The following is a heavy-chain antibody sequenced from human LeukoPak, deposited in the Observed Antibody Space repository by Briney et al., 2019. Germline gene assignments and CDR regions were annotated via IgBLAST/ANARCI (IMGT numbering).Heavy chain of an antibody. D-gene: IGHD6-13*01. Sequence: SETLSLTCAVYGGSFSGYYWSWIRQPPGKGLEWIGEINHSGSTNYNPSLKSRVTISVDTSKNQFSLKLSSVTAADTAVYYCARGPYSSSWYVRYFDYWGQGTLVTVSS. CDR1: GGSFSGYY. V-gene: IGHV4-34*01. CDR2: INHSGST. J-gene: IGHJ4*02. CDR3: ARGPYSSSWYVRYFDY.